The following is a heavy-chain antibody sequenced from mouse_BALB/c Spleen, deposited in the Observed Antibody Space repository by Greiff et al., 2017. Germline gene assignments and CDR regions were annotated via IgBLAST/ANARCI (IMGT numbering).Heavy chain of an antibody. CDR2: ISYDGSN. V-gene: IGHV3-6*02. CDR1: GYSITSGYY. Sequence: VQLKESGPGLVKPSQSLSLTCSVTGYSITSGYYWNWIRQFPGNKLEWMGYISYDGSNNYNPSLKNRISITRDTSKNQFFLKLNSVTTEDTATYYCIYDGYSYAMDYWGQGTSVTVSS. D-gene: IGHD2-3*01. J-gene: IGHJ4*01. CDR3: IYDGYSYAMDY.